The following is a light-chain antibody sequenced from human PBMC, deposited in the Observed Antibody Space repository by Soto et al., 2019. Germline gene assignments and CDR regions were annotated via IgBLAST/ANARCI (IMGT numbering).Light chain of an antibody. Sequence: EIVLTQSPATLYLSPEERATLSCRASQSVSSYLAWYQQKPGQAPRLLIYDASNRATGIPARFSGSGSGTDFTLTISSLEPEDFAVYYCQQRSNWVTFGGGTKVEIK. CDR1: QSVSSY. CDR3: QQRSNWVT. V-gene: IGKV3-11*01. J-gene: IGKJ4*01. CDR2: DAS.